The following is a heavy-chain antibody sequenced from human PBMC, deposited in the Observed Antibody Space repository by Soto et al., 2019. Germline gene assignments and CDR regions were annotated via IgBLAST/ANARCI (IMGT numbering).Heavy chain of an antibody. CDR2: ISDSGDIT. Sequence: GGSLRLSCAASEFTFSTYAMTWVRQAPGRGLQWVATISDSGDITYYADSVKGRFTISRDNSRNTLYLQMNNLRAEDTALYYCAKPWGPSITDCPPRFDYWGRGTLVTVSS. V-gene: IGHV3-23*01. CDR3: AKPWGPSITDCPPRFDY. D-gene: IGHD6-6*01. CDR1: EFTFSTYA. J-gene: IGHJ4*02.